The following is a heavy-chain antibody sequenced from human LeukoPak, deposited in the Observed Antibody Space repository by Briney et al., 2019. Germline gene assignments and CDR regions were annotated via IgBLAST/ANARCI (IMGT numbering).Heavy chain of an antibody. J-gene: IGHJ5*02. D-gene: IGHD1-26*01. V-gene: IGHV4-34*01. CDR3: ARDGYSGLYNWFDP. Sequence: PETLSLTCAVYGGSFSGYYWSWIRQPPGKGLEWIGEINHSGSTNYNPSLKSRVTISVDTSKNQFSLKLSSVTAADTAVYYCARDGYSGLYNWFDPWGQGTLVTVSS. CDR2: INHSGST. CDR1: GGSFSGYY.